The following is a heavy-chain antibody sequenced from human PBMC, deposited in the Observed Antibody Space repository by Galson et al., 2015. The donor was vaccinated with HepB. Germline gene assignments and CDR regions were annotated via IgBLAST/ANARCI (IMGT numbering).Heavy chain of an antibody. V-gene: IGHV4-59*01. CDR3: ASAMPSTMSAYDY. CDR2: IYYTGIT. Sequence: SETLSLTCTISGDSISRYFCSWIRQAPGKTLEWIGYIYYTGITTYSPSLKSRVTMSVDTSKNQFSLKLRSVTAADTAVYYCASAMPSTMSAYDYWGQGTLVSVSS. J-gene: IGHJ4*02. D-gene: IGHD3-10*02. CDR1: GDSISRYF.